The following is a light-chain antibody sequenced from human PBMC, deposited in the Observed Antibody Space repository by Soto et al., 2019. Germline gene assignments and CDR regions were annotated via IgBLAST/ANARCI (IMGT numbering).Light chain of an antibody. CDR2: GAS. V-gene: IGKV3-20*01. Sequence: EIMMTQSPVTLSVSPGERATLSCTASQSVNSSLAWYQQKPGQAPRLLIYGASTRATGIPASFIGNGSGTEFTLTISRLEPEDFAVYYCQQYGSSPITFGQGTRLEIK. CDR3: QQYGSSPIT. CDR1: QSVNSS. J-gene: IGKJ5*01.